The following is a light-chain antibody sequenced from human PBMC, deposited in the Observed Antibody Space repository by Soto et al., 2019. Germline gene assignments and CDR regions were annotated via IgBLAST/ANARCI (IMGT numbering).Light chain of an antibody. V-gene: IGKV3-20*01. CDR3: QQYGTSPIN. Sequence: EFVLTQSPGTLSLSPGERVTLSCRASQSVSNNYLAWYQQKPGQAPRLLIYGASNRATGIPDRFSGSGSGTDFTLTISRLEPEDFAVYYCQQYGTSPINFGQGTRLEIK. CDR2: GAS. CDR1: QSVSNNY. J-gene: IGKJ5*01.